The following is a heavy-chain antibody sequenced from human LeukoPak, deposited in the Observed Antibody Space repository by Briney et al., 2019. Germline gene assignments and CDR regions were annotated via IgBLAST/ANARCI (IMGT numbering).Heavy chain of an antibody. D-gene: IGHD2-2*01. CDR2: IKQDGREK. CDR3: ARDSRYCSSTSCYGASDGGVLDP. CDR1: GFTFSSYW. Sequence: GGSLRLSCAVSGFTFSSYWMSWVRQAPGKGLEWVANIKQDGREKYFVDTVKGRFNIYRENTKNSLYLQIKSQIAEHTVVYDCARDSRYCSSTSCYGASDGGVLDPWGQGTLVTVSS. J-gene: IGHJ5*02. V-gene: IGHV3-7*01.